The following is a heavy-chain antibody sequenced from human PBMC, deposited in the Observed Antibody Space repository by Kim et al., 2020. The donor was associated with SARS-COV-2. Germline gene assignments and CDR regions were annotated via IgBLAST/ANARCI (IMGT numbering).Heavy chain of an antibody. V-gene: IGHV3-30*19. J-gene: IGHJ4*02. CDR3: ARDLGGPDY. CDR1: GFAFQNFG. CDR2: ISYDGNDK. D-gene: IGHD2-15*01. Sequence: GGSLRLSCAGSGFAFQNFGMQWVRQAPGKGLEWVAIISYDGNDKYYADSIKGRFSISRDNSAKTVSLQMTSLGSEDTAIHYCARDLGGPDYWGQGTLVTVSS.